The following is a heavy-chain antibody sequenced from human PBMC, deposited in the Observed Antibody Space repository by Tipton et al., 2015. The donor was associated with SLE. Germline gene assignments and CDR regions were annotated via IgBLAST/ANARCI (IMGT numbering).Heavy chain of an antibody. CDR1: GVSVTNYY. Sequence: LRLSCTVSGVSVTNYYWSWIRQPPGKRLEWIGYIYYSGSTNYNPSLKSRVTISVDTSKNQFSLKLSSVTAADTAVYYCARDYGPGNWFDPWGQGTLVTVSS. V-gene: IGHV4-59*02. J-gene: IGHJ5*02. CDR3: ARDYGPGNWFDP. D-gene: IGHD4-17*01. CDR2: IYYSGST.